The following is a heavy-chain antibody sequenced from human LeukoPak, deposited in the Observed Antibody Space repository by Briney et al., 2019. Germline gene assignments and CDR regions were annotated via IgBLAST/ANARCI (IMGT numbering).Heavy chain of an antibody. CDR3: AKDGSVTSHFDY. D-gene: IGHD4-11*01. Sequence: PGGSLRLSCAASGFTLSSYAMHWVRQAPGKGLEWVAIVSYDGNNKYYADSVKGRFTISRDDSRNTLYLQMNSLRAEDTAVYYCAKDGSVTSHFDYWGQGTLVTVSS. CDR2: VSYDGNNK. V-gene: IGHV3-30-3*01. J-gene: IGHJ4*02. CDR1: GFTLSSYA.